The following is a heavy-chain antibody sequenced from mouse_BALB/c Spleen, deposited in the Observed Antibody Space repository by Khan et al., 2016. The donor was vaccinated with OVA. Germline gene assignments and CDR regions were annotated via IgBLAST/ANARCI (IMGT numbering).Heavy chain of an antibody. Sequence: EVQLQESGPSLVKPSQTLSLTCSVTGDSITTGYWNWIRQFPGNKLEYMGYIIYTGYTYYNPPLKSRISITRHTTTHQYYLPLKSMTEDDTATYYCAGSTCRYAVVYWGQGTLVTVSA. CDR1: GDSITTGY. J-gene: IGHJ3*01. D-gene: IGHD2-14*01. V-gene: IGHV3-8*02. CDR3: AGSTCRYAVVY. CDR2: IIYTGYT.